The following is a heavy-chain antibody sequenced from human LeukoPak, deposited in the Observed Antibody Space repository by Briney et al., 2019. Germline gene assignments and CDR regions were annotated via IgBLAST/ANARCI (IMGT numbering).Heavy chain of an antibody. D-gene: IGHD4-17*01. CDR3: ATYGGNPPY. V-gene: IGHV3-33*03. CDR1: GSTFSNYG. Sequence: GGSLRLSCAASGSTFSNYGMQWVRQAPGKGLEWVAVIWSDGGNKYYADSVKGRFTISRDNAKNSLYLQMNSLRAEDTAVYYCATYGGNPPYWGQGTLVTVSS. J-gene: IGHJ4*02. CDR2: IWSDGGNK.